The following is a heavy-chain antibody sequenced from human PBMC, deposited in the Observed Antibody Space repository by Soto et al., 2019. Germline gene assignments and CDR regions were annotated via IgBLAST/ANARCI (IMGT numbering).Heavy chain of an antibody. D-gene: IGHD5-18*01. CDR2: IYYSGST. CDR1: GGSISSYY. Sequence: TLSLTCTVSGGSISSYYWSWIRQPPGKGLEWIGYIYYSGSTNYNPSLKSRVTISVDTSKNQFSLKLSSVTAADTAVYYCARVGGRRGYSYGGYYYGMDVWGQGTTVTVSS. CDR3: ARVGGRRGYSYGGYYYGMDV. V-gene: IGHV4-59*01. J-gene: IGHJ6*02.